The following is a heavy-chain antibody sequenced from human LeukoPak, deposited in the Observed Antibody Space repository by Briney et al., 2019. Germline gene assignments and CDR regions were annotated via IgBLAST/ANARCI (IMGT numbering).Heavy chain of an antibody. CDR1: GFTLSKVW. J-gene: IGHJ4*02. Sequence: PGGSLRLSCAASGFTLSKVWMSWVRQAPGKGLEWVGRIKSKTKTDSGTTDYAAPVKGRSTISRDDSKNTLYLQMNSLKTEDTGVYYCTTDDSGVGNDWGQGTLVTVPS. CDR3: TTDDSGVGND. D-gene: IGHD3-10*01. CDR2: IKSKTKTDSGTT. V-gene: IGHV3-15*01.